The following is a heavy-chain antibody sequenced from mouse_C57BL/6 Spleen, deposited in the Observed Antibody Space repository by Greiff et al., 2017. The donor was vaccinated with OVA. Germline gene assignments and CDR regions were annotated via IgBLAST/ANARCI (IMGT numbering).Heavy chain of an antibody. CDR1: GYSITSGYY. CDR2: ISYDGSN. Sequence: ESGPGLVKPSQSLSLTCSVTGYSITSGYYWNWIRQFPGNKLEWMGYISYDGSNNYNPSLKNRISITRDTSKNQFFLKLNSVTTEDTATYYCATGPPLLFDYWGQGTTLTVSS. D-gene: IGHD2-1*01. J-gene: IGHJ2*01. V-gene: IGHV3-6*01. CDR3: ATGPPLLFDY.